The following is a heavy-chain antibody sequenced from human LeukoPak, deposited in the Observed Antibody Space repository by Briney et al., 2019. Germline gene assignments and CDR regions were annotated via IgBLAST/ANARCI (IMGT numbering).Heavy chain of an antibody. D-gene: IGHD3-10*01. CDR2: IRFSGEST. CDR3: AKDVGTSGNYSPSDY. Sequence: GGSLRLSCAASGFTFDRHAMNWVRQAPGKGLEWVSAIRFSGESTYYADSVKGRFTISRDNSRNTLYLQMDSLRAEDTAVYYCAKDVGTSGNYSPSDYWGQGTLVTVSS. J-gene: IGHJ4*02. V-gene: IGHV3-23*01. CDR1: GFTFDRHA.